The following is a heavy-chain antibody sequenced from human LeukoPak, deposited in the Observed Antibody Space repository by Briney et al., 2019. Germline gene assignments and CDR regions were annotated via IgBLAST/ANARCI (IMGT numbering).Heavy chain of an antibody. CDR1: GGTFSSYA. V-gene: IGHV1-69*04. CDR3: ARDERGRRITMVRGNPFDAFDI. CDR2: IIPILGIA. J-gene: IGHJ3*02. D-gene: IGHD3-10*01. Sequence: GASVKVSCKASGGTFSSYAISWVRQAPGQGLEWMGRIIPILGIANYAQKFQGRVTITADKSTSTAYMELSSLRSEDTAVYYCARDERGRRITMVRGNPFDAFDIWGQGTMVTVSS.